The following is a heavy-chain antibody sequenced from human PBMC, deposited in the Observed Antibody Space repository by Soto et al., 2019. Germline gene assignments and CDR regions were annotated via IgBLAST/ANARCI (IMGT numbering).Heavy chain of an antibody. CDR1: GFTFSSYS. V-gene: IGHV3-48*02. J-gene: IGHJ4*02. D-gene: IGHD6-13*01. CDR2: ISTTSSSI. CDR3: AKHTLFSDSWYEDY. Sequence: GGSLRLSCAASGFTFSSYSMNWVRQAPGKGLEWISYISTTSSSIYYADSVKGRFTISRDNAKNSLFLQMNSLRDEDTAVYYCAKHTLFSDSWYEDYWGQGTLVTVSS.